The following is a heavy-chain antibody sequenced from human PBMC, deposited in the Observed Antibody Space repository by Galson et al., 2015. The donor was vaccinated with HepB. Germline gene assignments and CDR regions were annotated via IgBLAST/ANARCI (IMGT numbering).Heavy chain of an antibody. CDR1: GFTFRSYA. Sequence: LRLSCAASGFTFRSYAMSWVRQAPGKGLEWVSAISGSGGSTYYADSVKGRFTISRDNSKNTLYLQMNSLRAEDTAVYYCAKDTAYTTIAAAGVDYWGQGTLVTVSS. V-gene: IGHV3-23*01. D-gene: IGHD6-13*01. CDR2: ISGSGGST. CDR3: AKDTAYTTIAAAGVDY. J-gene: IGHJ4*02.